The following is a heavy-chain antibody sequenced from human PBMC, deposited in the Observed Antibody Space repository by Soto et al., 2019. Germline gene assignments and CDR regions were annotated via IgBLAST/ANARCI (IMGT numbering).Heavy chain of an antibody. CDR3: ARDRRYYYDNSGPLDY. V-gene: IGHV3-30-3*01. Sequence: LRLSCAASGFTFSSYAMHWVRQAPGKGLEWVAVISYDGSNKYYADSVKGRLTISRDNSKNTLYLQMNSLRAEDTAVYYCARDRRYYYDNSGPLDYWGQGTLVTVSS. CDR2: ISYDGSNK. CDR1: GFTFSSYA. D-gene: IGHD3-22*01. J-gene: IGHJ4*02.